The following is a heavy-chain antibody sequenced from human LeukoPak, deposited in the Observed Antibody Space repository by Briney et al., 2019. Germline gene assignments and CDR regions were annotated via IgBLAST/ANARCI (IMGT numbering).Heavy chain of an antibody. J-gene: IGHJ4*02. Sequence: SETLSLTCTVSGGFISSSSYYWGWIRQPPGKGLEWIGSIYYSGSTYYNPSLKSRVTISVDTSKNQFSLKLSSVTAADTAVYYCARVNDRVLLWFGELPHYFDYWGQGTLVTVSS. CDR1: GGFISSSSYY. CDR3: ARVNDRVLLWFGELPHYFDY. CDR2: IYYSGST. V-gene: IGHV4-39*01. D-gene: IGHD3-10*01.